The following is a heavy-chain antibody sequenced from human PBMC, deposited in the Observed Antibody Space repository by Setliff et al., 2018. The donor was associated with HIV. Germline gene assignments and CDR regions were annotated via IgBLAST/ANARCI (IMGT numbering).Heavy chain of an antibody. CDR2: INPNGGYT. Sequence: RASVKVSCKASGYIFTDYYIHWVRQAPGQGLEWMGWINPNGGYTNYAQKFLGRVTMTRDTSISTAYMELSRLRSDDTAVYYCARDGDYGEYGAWGQGTLVTVSS. V-gene: IGHV1-2*02. CDR3: ARDGDYGEYGA. CDR1: GYIFTDYY. J-gene: IGHJ5*02. D-gene: IGHD4-17*01.